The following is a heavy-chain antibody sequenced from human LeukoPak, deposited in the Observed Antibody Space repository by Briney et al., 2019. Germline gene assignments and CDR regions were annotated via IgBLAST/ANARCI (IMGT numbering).Heavy chain of an antibody. CDR2: INPSGTGT. J-gene: IGHJ4*02. CDR1: GYTITNNY. CDR3: ARDNGLVLQYDY. V-gene: IGHV1-46*01. Sequence: ASVKVSCKASGYTITNNYMHWVRQAPGQGLEWMGVINPSGTGTSYAQKFQGRITMSRDTSTSTVYMELSSLRSDDTAVYYCARDNGLVLQYDYWGQGTLVTVSS. D-gene: IGHD3-9*01.